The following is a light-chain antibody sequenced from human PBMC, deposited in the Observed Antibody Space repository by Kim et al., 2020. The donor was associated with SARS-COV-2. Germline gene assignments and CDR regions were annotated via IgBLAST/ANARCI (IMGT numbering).Light chain of an antibody. J-gene: IGKJ1*01. Sequence: ASVRDGDTFTIGTRHSITKRLAWYHQKPGKAPKLLIFDASNREGGVSARFSGSGSGTEFTLTISSLQPDDFATYYCQEYNGYSGIFGQGTKVDIK. V-gene: IGKV1-5*01. CDR2: DAS. CDR1: HSITKR. CDR3: QEYNGYSGI.